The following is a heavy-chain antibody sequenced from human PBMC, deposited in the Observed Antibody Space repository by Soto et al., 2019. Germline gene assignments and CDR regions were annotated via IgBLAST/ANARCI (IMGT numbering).Heavy chain of an antibody. CDR2: INAGNGDT. V-gene: IGHV1-3*01. CDR3: ARGTYYCGLDV. Sequence: QVQVVQSGAEVKKPGASVKVSCKAFGYTFINYAMQWVRQAPGQRLEWMGWINAGNGDTKYSQNFQGRVTITSDTSASTAYMELSSLRSEDTAVYYCARGTYYCGLDVWGQGTTVTVSS. CDR1: GYTFINYA. J-gene: IGHJ6*02.